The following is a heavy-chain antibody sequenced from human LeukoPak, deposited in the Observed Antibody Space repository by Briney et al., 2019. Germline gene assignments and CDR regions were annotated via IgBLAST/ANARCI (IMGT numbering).Heavy chain of an antibody. V-gene: IGHV1-24*01. CDR2: FDPEDGET. CDR1: GYTLTELS. CDR3: ATTSIVVVTADFYYYYGMDV. D-gene: IGHD2-21*02. Sequence: ASVKVSCKVSGYTLTELSMHWVRQAPGKGLEWTGGFDPEDGETIYAQKFQGRVTMTEDTSTDTAYMELSSLRSEDTAVYYCATTSIVVVTADFYYYYGMDVWGQGTTVTVSS. J-gene: IGHJ6*02.